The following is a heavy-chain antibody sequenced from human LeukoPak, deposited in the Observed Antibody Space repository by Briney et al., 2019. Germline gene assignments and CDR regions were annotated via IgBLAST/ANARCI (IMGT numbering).Heavy chain of an antibody. CDR1: GFTFSSYA. Sequence: PGGSLRLSCAASGFTFSSYAMSWVRQAPGKGLEWVSAISGSGGSTYYADSVKGRFTISRDNAKNSLYLQMNSLRAEDTAVYYCARDRGRRLLQSDPCIDIWGQGTMVTVSS. D-gene: IGHD3-22*01. CDR3: ARDRGRRLLQSDPCIDI. V-gene: IGHV3-23*01. J-gene: IGHJ3*02. CDR2: ISGSGGST.